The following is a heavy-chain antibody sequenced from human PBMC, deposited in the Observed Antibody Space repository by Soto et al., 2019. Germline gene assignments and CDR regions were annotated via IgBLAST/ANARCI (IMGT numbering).Heavy chain of an antibody. CDR3: ASHYDSGGYYYRGLDY. CDR1: GGTFNSYA. CDR2: FIPIFGKA. D-gene: IGHD3-22*01. J-gene: IGHJ4*02. V-gene: IGHV1-69*12. Sequence: QVQLVQSGAEVKKPGSSVKVSCKASGGTFNSYAISWVRQAPGQGLEWMGGFIPIFGKADYAQKLQGRVTITAVESTSTAYMELSSLRSEDTAVYYCASHYDSGGYYYRGLDYWGQGTLVTVSS.